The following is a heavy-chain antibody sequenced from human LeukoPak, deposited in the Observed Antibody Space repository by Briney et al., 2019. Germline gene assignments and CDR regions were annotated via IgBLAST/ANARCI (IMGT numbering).Heavy chain of an antibody. Sequence: RASVKVSCXASGYTFTSYGISWVRQAPGQGLEWMGRIIPIFGTANYAQKFQGRVTITTDESTSTAYMELSSLRSEDTAVYYCARDKDDYGDYYYYMDVWGKGTTVTVSS. V-gene: IGHV1-69*05. J-gene: IGHJ6*03. CDR1: GYTFTSYG. D-gene: IGHD4-17*01. CDR2: IIPIFGTA. CDR3: ARDKDDYGDYYYYMDV.